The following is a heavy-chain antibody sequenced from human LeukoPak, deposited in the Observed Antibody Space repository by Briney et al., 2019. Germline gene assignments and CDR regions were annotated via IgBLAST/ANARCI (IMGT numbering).Heavy chain of an antibody. CDR3: ARDRTNDYGHNVGAFDI. D-gene: IGHD4-17*01. CDR1: GLIFSGYW. J-gene: IGHJ3*02. Sequence: GGSLRLSCEVSGLIFSGYWMSWVRQAPGKGLEWVANIKTDGSERYYLDSVRGRFTVSRDNVQNSLYLQMNSLRDEDTAVYYCARDRTNDYGHNVGAFDIWGQGTTVNVSS. V-gene: IGHV3-7*01. CDR2: IKTDGSER.